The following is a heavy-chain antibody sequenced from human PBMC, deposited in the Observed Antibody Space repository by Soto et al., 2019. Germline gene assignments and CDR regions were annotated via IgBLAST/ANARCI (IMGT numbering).Heavy chain of an antibody. J-gene: IGHJ6*02. CDR2: IIPISETT. D-gene: IGHD2-2*01. CDR1: GGTFSSYA. V-gene: IGHV1-69*01. CDR3: ARSQGSSTSLEIYYYYYYGMDV. Sequence: QVQLVQSGAEVKKPGSSVKVSCKASGGTFSSYAISWVRQAPGQGLEWMGGIIPISETTNYAQKFQGRVTNTADESKNTAYMELSSLRSEDTAVYYCARSQGSSTSLEIYYYYYYGMDVWGQGTTVTVSS.